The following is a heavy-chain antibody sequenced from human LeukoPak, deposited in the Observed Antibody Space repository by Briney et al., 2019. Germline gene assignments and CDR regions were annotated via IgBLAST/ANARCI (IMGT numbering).Heavy chain of an antibody. V-gene: IGHV3-53*01. CDR3: VRDSYTNTWHFQEEDY. J-gene: IGHJ4*02. CDR2: IYNSSRI. CDR1: GFTVSSNS. D-gene: IGHD2-2*02. Sequence: GGSLRLSCTVSGFTVSSNSMSWVRQAPGKGLEWVSFIYNSSRIHYSDSVKGRFTISRDNSKNTLYLQMNSLRAEDTAVYYCVRDSYTNTWHFQEEDYWGQGTLVTVSS.